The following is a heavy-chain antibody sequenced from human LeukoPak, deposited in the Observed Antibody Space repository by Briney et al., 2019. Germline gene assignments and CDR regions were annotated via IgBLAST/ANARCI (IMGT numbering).Heavy chain of an antibody. Sequence: GGSLRLSCVAAGFTLSSYAMSWVRQAPGKGLEWVSAISGSGGSTYYADSVKGRFTISRDNSKNTLYLQMNSLRAEDTAVYYCAKDIGNWNGDFDYWGQGTLVTVSS. CDR1: GFTLSSYA. D-gene: IGHD1-1*01. CDR2: ISGSGGST. J-gene: IGHJ4*02. CDR3: AKDIGNWNGDFDY. V-gene: IGHV3-23*01.